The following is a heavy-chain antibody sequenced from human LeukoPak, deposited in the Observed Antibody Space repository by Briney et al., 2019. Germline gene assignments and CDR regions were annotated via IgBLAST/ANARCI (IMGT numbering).Heavy chain of an antibody. CDR2: IYSGGST. V-gene: IGHV3-53*01. J-gene: IGHJ6*02. CDR1: GFTFSSYA. D-gene: IGHD3-22*01. Sequence: GGSLRLSCAASGFTFSSYAMSWVRQAPGKGLEWVSVIYSGGSTYYADSVKGRFTISRDNSKNTLYLQMNSLRAEDTAVYYCARIVRDYYYGMDVWGQGTTVTVSS. CDR3: ARIVRDYYYGMDV.